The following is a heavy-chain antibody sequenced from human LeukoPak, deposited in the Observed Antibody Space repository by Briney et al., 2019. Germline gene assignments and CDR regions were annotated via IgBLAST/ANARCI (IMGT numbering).Heavy chain of an antibody. Sequence: GGSLRLSCAASGFTFSDYYMSWIRQAPGKGLEWVSYISSSSSYTNYADSVKGRFTISRDNAKNSLYLQMNSLRAEDTAVYYCARARGYSYGYGYWGQGTLVTVSS. V-gene: IGHV3-11*06. CDR1: GFTFSDYY. J-gene: IGHJ4*02. D-gene: IGHD5-18*01. CDR2: ISSSSSYT. CDR3: ARARGYSYGYGY.